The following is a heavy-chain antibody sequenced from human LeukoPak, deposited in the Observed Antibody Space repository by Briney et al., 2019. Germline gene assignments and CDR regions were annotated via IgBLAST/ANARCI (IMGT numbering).Heavy chain of an antibody. CDR3: AQQLGYCSGGTCYFTY. CDR2: ISNSGGDT. CDR1: GFTFSSYA. J-gene: IGHJ1*01. Sequence: LGGSLRLSCAASGFTFSSYAMSWGRQAPGKGLEWVAAISNSGGDTFYSDSGKGRFTIARDNSKNTLYLQMNSLRVDDTAVYYCAQQLGYCSGGTCYFTYWGQGTLVTVSS. V-gene: IGHV3-23*01. D-gene: IGHD2-15*01.